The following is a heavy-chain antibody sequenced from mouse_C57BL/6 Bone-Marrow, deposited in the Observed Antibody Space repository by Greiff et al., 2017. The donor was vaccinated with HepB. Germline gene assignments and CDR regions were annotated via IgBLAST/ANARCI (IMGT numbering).Heavy chain of an antibody. CDR3: ARPLLYAMDY. V-gene: IGHV1-81*01. D-gene: IGHD6-1*01. CDR2: IYPRSGNT. J-gene: IGHJ4*01. CDR1: GYTFTSYG. Sequence: VQLVESGAELARPGASVKLSCKASGYTFTSYGISWVKQRTGQGLEWIGEIYPRSGNTYYNEKFKGKATLTADKSSSTAYMELRSLTSEDSAVYFCARPLLYAMDYWGQGTSVTVSS.